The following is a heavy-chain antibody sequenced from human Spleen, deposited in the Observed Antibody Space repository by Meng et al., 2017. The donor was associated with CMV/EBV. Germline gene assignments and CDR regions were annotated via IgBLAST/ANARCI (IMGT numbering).Heavy chain of an antibody. CDR2: ISSSGSTI. CDR1: GFTFSSYA. J-gene: IGHJ6*02. D-gene: IGHD4-23*01. V-gene: IGHV3-21*04. Sequence: GGSLRLSCAASGFTFSSYAMSWVRQAPGKGLEWVSAISSSGSTIYYADSVKGRFTISRDNAKNSLYLQMNSLRAEDTAVYYCARVGGLRGKSFWDYYGMDVWGQGTTVTVSS. CDR3: ARVGGLRGKSFWDYYGMDV.